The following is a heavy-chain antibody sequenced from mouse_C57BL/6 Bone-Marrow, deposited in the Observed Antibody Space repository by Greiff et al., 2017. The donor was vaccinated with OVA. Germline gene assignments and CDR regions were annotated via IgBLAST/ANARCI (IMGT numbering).Heavy chain of an antibody. V-gene: IGHV1-4*01. CDR3: ARPGKGYYFDY. Sequence: QVQLQQSGAELVRPGASVKMSCKASGYTFTSYTMHWVNQRPGQGLEWIGYINPSSGYTKYNQKFKDKATLTADKYSSTAYMQLSSLTSEDSAVYYCARPGKGYYFDYWGQGTTLTVSS. J-gene: IGHJ2*01. CDR1: GYTFTSYT. CDR2: INPSSGYT.